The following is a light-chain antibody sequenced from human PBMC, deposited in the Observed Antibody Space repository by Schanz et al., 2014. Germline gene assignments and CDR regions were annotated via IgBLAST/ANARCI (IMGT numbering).Light chain of an antibody. CDR2: DAS. Sequence: DIQMPQSPSSLSASVGDRVTISCQASHDIRKYLNWYQQKPGKPPKLLIYDASTLETGVPSRFSGSGSGTEFTLTISGLQSEDFAVYYCQQYNNWPSITFGQGTRLEIK. CDR3: QQYNNWPSIT. V-gene: IGKV1-33*01. J-gene: IGKJ5*01. CDR1: HDIRKY.